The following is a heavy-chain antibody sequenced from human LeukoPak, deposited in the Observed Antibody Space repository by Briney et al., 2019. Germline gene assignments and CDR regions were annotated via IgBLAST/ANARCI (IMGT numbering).Heavy chain of an antibody. V-gene: IGHV3-7*01. J-gene: IGHJ4*02. D-gene: IGHD1-7*01. CDR3: ARWDIRGTAHQLDY. Sequence: GGSLRLSCAASGFTLSSHWMSWVRQAPGKGLEWVANIKQDGSEKYYVDSVKGRFPISRDNAKNSMYLQMNSLRAEDTAVYYCARWDIRGTAHQLDYWGQGTLVTVSS. CDR2: IKQDGSEK. CDR1: GFTLSSHW.